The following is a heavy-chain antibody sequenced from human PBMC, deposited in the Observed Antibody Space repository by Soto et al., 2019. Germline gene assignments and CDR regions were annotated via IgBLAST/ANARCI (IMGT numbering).Heavy chain of an antibody. CDR1: GGSISGYY. V-gene: IGHV4-59*01. D-gene: IGHD2-8*02. CDR2: IYYSGTT. Sequence: SETLSLTSTVSGGSISGYYWSWIRQAPGKGLEWIGHIYYSGTTNYDPSLKSRVTMSVDTSKNQFSLKLSSVTTADTAVYYCARLTGGTYLSFYYYIGVWGKGTTVTVSS. CDR3: ARLTGGTYLSFYYYIGV. J-gene: IGHJ6*03.